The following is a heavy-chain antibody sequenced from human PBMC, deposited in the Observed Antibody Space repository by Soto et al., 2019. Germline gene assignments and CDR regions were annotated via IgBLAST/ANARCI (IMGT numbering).Heavy chain of an antibody. CDR1: GYTLISYA. CDR3: ARDLLGALGPMRLHYYYYGLNV. J-gene: IGHJ6*01. CDR2: INAGIGDT. Sequence: ASVKVAYKASGYTLISYAMRCVYHAPGLRREIRGWINAGIGDTKYSQKFQGRVTITRDTSASTAYMELSSLRSEDTAVYYCARDLLGALGPMRLHYYYYGLNVWGQAATVTVCS. V-gene: IGHV1-3*01. D-gene: IGHD2-21*02.